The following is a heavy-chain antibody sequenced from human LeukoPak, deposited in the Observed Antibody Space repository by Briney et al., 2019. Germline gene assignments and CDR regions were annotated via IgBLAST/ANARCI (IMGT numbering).Heavy chain of an antibody. CDR2: INPNSGGT. V-gene: IGHV1-2*06. J-gene: IGHJ5*02. CDR1: GYTFTGYY. CDR3: AGWYSSGWYARGPFEA. D-gene: IGHD6-19*01. Sequence: ASVKVSCKASGYTFTGYYMHWVRQAPGQGLEWMGRINPNSGGTNYAQKFQGRVTMTRDTSISTAYMELSSLRSEDTAVYYCAGWYSSGWYARGPFEAWGQGTLVTVSS.